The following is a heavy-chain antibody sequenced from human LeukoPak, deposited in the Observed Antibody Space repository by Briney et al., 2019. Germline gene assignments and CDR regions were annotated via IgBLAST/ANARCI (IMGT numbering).Heavy chain of an antibody. CDR1: GFTFSSYA. CDR3: AKGKAYDNLDWFDP. Sequence: PGGSLRLSCAASGFTFSSYAMTWVRQAPGKGLEWVSSIVGTGTTTFYADPVKGRFTISRDNSKNTLFLQMNSLRVDDTAVYYCAKGKAYDNLDWFDPWGQGTLVTVSS. D-gene: IGHD3-9*01. V-gene: IGHV3-23*01. CDR2: IVGTGTTT. J-gene: IGHJ5*02.